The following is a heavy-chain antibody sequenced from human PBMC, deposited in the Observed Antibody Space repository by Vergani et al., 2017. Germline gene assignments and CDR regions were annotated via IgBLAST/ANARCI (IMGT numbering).Heavy chain of an antibody. CDR3: ATYLDTAMVPMAPGRGSWYFDL. CDR2: IYHSGST. V-gene: IGHV4-38-2*01. Sequence: QVQLQESGPGLVKPSETLSLTCAVSGYSISSGYYWGWIRQPPGKGLEWIGSIYHSGSTYYNPSLKSRVTISVDTSKNQFSLKLSSVTAADTAVYYCATYLDTAMVPMAPGRGSWYFDLWGRGTLVTVSS. J-gene: IGHJ2*01. D-gene: IGHD5-18*01. CDR1: GYSISSGYY.